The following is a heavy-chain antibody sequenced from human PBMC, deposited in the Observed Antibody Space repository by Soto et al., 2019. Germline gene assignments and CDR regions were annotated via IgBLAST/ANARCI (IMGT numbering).Heavy chain of an antibody. CDR1: GGSISSYY. Sequence: SETLSLTCTVSGGSISSYYWSWIRQPPGKGLEWIGYIYYSGSTNYNPSLKSRVTISVDTSKNQFSLKLSSVTAADTAVYYCARDHRYCSSTSCYGLYYYVMDVRGQGTSVTVSS. CDR2: IYYSGST. V-gene: IGHV4-59*01. D-gene: IGHD2-2*01. CDR3: ARDHRYCSSTSCYGLYYYVMDV. J-gene: IGHJ6*02.